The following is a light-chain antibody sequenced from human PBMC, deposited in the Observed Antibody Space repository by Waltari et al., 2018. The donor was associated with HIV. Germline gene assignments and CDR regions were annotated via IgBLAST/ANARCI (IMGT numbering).Light chain of an antibody. CDR3: QQQASYPLT. V-gene: IGKV1-9*01. CDR2: GAS. CDR1: QGIRSY. J-gene: IGKJ3*01. Sequence: DVLLTQSPRFLSASVGDRVAITCRASQGIRSYLAWYQQSPGRAPRLLIYGASTFETGVPSRFSGSGSGTLFTLTINSLQPEDFGTYYCQQQASYPLTCGPGTRVDV.